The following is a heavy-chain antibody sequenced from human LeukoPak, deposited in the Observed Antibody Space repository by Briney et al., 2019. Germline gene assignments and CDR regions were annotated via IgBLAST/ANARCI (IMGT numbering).Heavy chain of an antibody. CDR3: ARDRAHYDSSGYYTGDAFDI. J-gene: IGHJ3*02. D-gene: IGHD3-22*01. V-gene: IGHV3-30*04. CDR2: ISYDGSNK. Sequence: PGRSLRLSCAASGFTFSSYAMHWVRQAPGKGLEWVAVISYDGSNKYYADSVKGRFTISRDNSKNTLYLQMNSLRAEDTAVYYCARDRAHYDSSGYYTGDAFDIWGQGTMVTVSS. CDR1: GFTFSSYA.